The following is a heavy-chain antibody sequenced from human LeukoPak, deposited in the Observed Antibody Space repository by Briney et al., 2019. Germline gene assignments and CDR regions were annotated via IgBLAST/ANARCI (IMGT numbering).Heavy chain of an antibody. D-gene: IGHD3-9*01. CDR3: ARGAPYYDILTGYQGFDY. J-gene: IGHJ4*02. Sequence: PSETLSLTCTVSGGSIGSYYWSWIRQPPGKGLEWIGYIYSGSTSYNPSLKSRVTISVDTSKNQFSVKLRTVTAADTAVYYCARGAPYYDILTGYQGFDYWGQGTLVTVSS. V-gene: IGHV4-59*01. CDR2: IYSGST. CDR1: GGSIGSYY.